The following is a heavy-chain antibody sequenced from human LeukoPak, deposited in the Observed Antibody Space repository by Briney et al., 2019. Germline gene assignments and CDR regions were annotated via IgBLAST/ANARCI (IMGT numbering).Heavy chain of an antibody. V-gene: IGHV3-7*01. CDR1: GFTFSSYW. CDR2: IKQDGSEK. CDR3: ARGEVDDYGDYYYYYGMDV. D-gene: IGHD4-17*01. J-gene: IGHJ6*02. Sequence: GGSLRLPCAASGFTFSSYWMSWVRQAPGKGLEWVANIKQDGSEKYYVDSVKGRFTISRDNAKNSLCLQMNSLRAEDTAVYYCARGEVDDYGDYYYYYGMDVWGQGTTVTVSS.